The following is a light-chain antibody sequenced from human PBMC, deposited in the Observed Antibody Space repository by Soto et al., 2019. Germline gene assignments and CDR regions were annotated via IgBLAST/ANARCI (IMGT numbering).Light chain of an antibody. V-gene: IGLV1-40*01. Sequence: QSVLSQPPSVSGAPGQRVTISCTGTSSNIGPGFDVHWYQQLPETAPRLLIYENNNRPSGVPDRFSGSRSGTSASLAITGLEAYDEADYDSQSYDSSLNAPIVVGGTKLTVL. J-gene: IGLJ2*01. CDR2: ENN. CDR1: SSNIGPGFD. CDR3: QSYDSSLNAPI.